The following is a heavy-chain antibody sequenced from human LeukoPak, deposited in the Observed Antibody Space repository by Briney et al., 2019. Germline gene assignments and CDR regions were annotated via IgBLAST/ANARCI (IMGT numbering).Heavy chain of an antibody. CDR2: MSYDGSNK. J-gene: IGHJ3*02. V-gene: IGHV3-30-3*01. CDR3: ARNPGGWYLDAFDI. CDR1: GFTFSTYT. Sequence: PGGSLRLSCAASGFTFSTYTMHWVRQAPAKGLEWVAVMSYDGSNKYYADSVKGRFTISRDNSKNTLYLQMNSLRAEDTAVYYCARNPGGWYLDAFDIWGQGTMVAVSS. D-gene: IGHD6-19*01.